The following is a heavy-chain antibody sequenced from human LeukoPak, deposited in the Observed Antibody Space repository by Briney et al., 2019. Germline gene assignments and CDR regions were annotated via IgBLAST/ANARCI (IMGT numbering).Heavy chain of an antibody. D-gene: IGHD6-13*01. CDR3: ARERQAAAGPGTAGFDP. V-gene: IGHV4-59*01. Sequence: SETPSLTCTVSGGSISSYYWSWIRQPPGKGLEWIGYIYYSGSTNYNPSLKSRVTISVDTSKNQFSLKLSSVTAADTAVYYCARERQAAAGPGTAGFDPWGQGTLATVSS. CDR2: IYYSGST. CDR1: GGSISSYY. J-gene: IGHJ5*02.